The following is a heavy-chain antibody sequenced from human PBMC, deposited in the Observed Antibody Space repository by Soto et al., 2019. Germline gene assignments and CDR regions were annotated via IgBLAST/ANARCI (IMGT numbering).Heavy chain of an antibody. CDR2: ISYDGSNK. CDR1: GFTFSSYA. D-gene: IGHD5-18*01. Sequence: QVQLVESGGGVVQPGRSLRLSCAASGFTFSSYAMHWVRQAPGKGLEWVAVISYDGSNKYYADSVKGRFTISRDNSKNTLYLQMNSLRAEDTAVYYCARAPLGGIQLLDNWGQGTLVTVSS. J-gene: IGHJ4*02. V-gene: IGHV3-30-3*01. CDR3: ARAPLGGIQLLDN.